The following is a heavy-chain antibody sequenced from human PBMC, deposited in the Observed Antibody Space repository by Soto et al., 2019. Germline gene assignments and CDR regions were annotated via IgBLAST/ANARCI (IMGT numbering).Heavy chain of an antibody. D-gene: IGHD1-26*01. J-gene: IGHJ6*02. CDR3: AHRPGEGNGRASYYGMDV. Sequence: QITLKESGPTLVKPTQTLTLTCTFSGFSFTTSGVGVGWVRQPPGKALEWLALLYWDDDKRYSSSLKSRLTTSKDPSKNQVVLTMTNMAPVDTATCYCAHRPGEGNGRASYYGMDVWGQGTTVTVSS. CDR1: GFSFTTSGVG. V-gene: IGHV2-5*02. CDR2: LYWDDDK.